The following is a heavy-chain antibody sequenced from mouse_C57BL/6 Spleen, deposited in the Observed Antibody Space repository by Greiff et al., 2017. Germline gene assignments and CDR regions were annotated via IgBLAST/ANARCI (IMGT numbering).Heavy chain of an antibody. CDR2: INPGSGGT. J-gene: IGHJ3*01. CDR1: GYAFTNYL. V-gene: IGHV1-54*01. Sequence: QVQLQQSGAELVRPGTSVKVSCKASGYAFTNYLIEWVKQRPGQGLEWIGVINPGSGGTNYNEKFKGKATLTADKSSSTAYMQLSSLTAEDSAVYVCASDYGAWFAYWGQGTLVTVSA. D-gene: IGHD2-4*01. CDR3: ASDYGAWFAY.